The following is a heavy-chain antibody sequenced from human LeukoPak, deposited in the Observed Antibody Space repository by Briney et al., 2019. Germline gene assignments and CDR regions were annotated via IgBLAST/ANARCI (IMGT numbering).Heavy chain of an antibody. J-gene: IGHJ3*01. CDR1: GFTFSSYA. CDR3: ASSWSGAFDV. CDR2: ISSSGYLM. Sequence: GSLRLSCAASGFTFSSYAMSWVRQAPGKGLEWVSNISSSGYLMNYGDSVKGRFTISRDNAKNSLYLQMNSLRAEDTAVYYCASSWSGAFDVWGQGTMVAVSS. D-gene: IGHD2-8*01. V-gene: IGHV3-48*04.